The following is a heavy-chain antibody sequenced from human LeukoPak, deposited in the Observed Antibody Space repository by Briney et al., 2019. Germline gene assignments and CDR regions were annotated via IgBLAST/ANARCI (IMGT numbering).Heavy chain of an antibody. V-gene: IGHV3-23*01. CDR2: ISASDDST. Sequence: PGGSLRLPCAASGFTFSSYAMTWVRQAPGKGLEWVSAISASDDSTFYVDSVRGRFTISRDFSKNTLYLQMNSLRAEDTAVYYCAKLTSGWYEAFWGQGPLVTGSS. J-gene: IGHJ4*02. CDR1: GFTFSSYA. CDR3: AKLTSGWYEAF. D-gene: IGHD6-19*01.